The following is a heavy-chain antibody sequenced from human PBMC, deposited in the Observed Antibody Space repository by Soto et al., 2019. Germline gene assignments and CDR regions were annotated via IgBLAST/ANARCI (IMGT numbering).Heavy chain of an antibody. CDR2: INPNSGGT. V-gene: IGHV1-2*04. D-gene: IGHD3-10*01. Sequence: ASVQVSCKASGYTSTGYYMHWVRQAPGQGLEWMGWINPNSGGTNYAQKFQGWVTMTRDTSISTAYMELSRLRSDDTAVYYCARDPVGSGSYYYYYGMDVWGQGTTVTVSS. J-gene: IGHJ6*02. CDR1: GYTSTGYY. CDR3: ARDPVGSGSYYYYYGMDV.